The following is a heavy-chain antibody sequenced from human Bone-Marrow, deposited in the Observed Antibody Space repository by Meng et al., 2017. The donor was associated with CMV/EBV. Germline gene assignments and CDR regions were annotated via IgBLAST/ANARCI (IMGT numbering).Heavy chain of an antibody. CDR3: ATTFYDFWSSHFDY. D-gene: IGHD3-3*01. Sequence: QLQLQETGPGLVKPPETLPPTCTVAGGSISSSSYYWGWTRQPPGKGLEWIGSIYYSGSTYYNPSLKSRVTISVDTSKNQFSLKLSSVTAADTAVYYCATTFYDFWSSHFDYWGQGTLVTVAS. CDR2: IYYSGST. CDR1: GGSISSSSYY. V-gene: IGHV4-39*07. J-gene: IGHJ4*02.